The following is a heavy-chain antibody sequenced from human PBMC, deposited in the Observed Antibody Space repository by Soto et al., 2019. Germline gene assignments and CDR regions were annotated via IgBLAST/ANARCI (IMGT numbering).Heavy chain of an antibody. J-gene: IGHJ4*02. V-gene: IGHV1-2*02. Sequence: ASVKVSCKASGFTFTDYYMYWMRQAPGQGPEWMGGINPNTGDTNYAQKFQGRVTMTRDASISTAYMELSSLRSDDTAVYYCARDPIGGGAPYYFDYWGQGTLVTVSS. CDR1: GFTFTDYY. CDR2: INPNTGDT. D-gene: IGHD3-16*01. CDR3: ARDPIGGGAPYYFDY.